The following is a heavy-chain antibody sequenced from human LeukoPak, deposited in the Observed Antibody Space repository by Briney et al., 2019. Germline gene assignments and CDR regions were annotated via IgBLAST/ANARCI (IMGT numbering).Heavy chain of an antibody. CDR2: IWYDGSNK. Sequence: PGRSLRLSWAASGXTFSNYGVHWVRQAPGKGLEWVAIIWYDGSNKYYADSVKGRFTISRDNSKNTLDLQMNGLRAEDRALYYCARGGTSAAGIDYWGQGTLVTVSS. CDR3: ARGGTSAAGIDY. V-gene: IGHV3-33*01. J-gene: IGHJ4*02. D-gene: IGHD6-13*01. CDR1: GXTFSNYG.